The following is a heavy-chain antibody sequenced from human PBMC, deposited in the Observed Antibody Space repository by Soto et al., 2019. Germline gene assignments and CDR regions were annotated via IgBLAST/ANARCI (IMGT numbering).Heavy chain of an antibody. V-gene: IGHV3-33*01. D-gene: IGHD2-15*01. CDR2: IWYDGSNK. Sequence: VEFLRLAYAASGFNFRNYGMHWVRQAPGKGLEWVAIIWYDGSNKYYADSVKGRFTISRDNSKNTLYLQIDSLRAEDTAVYYCPRLYTRIMDYWGEGTMVTVSS. CDR1: GFNFRNYG. CDR3: PRLYTRIMDY. J-gene: IGHJ4*02.